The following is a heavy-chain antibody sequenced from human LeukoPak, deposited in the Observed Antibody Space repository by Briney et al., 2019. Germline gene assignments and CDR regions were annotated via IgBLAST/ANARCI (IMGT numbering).Heavy chain of an antibody. V-gene: IGHV3-66*01. J-gene: IGHJ6*02. CDR2: IYSGGST. CDR1: GFTVSSNY. D-gene: IGHD3-16*01. CDR3: ARDVGGGGYYYYGMDV. Sequence: GGSLRLSCAASGFTVSSNYMSWVRQAPGKGLEWVSVIYSGGSTYYADSVKGRFTISRDNTKNTLYLQMNRLRAEDTAVYYCARDVGGGGYYYYGMDVWGQGTTVTVSS.